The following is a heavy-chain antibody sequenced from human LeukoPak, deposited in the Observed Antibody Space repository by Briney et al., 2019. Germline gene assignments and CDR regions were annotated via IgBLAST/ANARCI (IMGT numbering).Heavy chain of an antibody. CDR3: ARPLWFGELLLALFDY. D-gene: IGHD3-10*01. V-gene: IGHV3-30-3*01. J-gene: IGHJ4*02. CDR2: ISYVGSNK. Sequence: PGGSLRLSCAASGFTFSSYAMHWVRQAPGKGLEWVAVISYVGSNKYYADSVKGRFTISRDNSKNTLYLQMNSLRAEDTAVYYCARPLWFGELLLALFDYWGQGTLVTVSS. CDR1: GFTFSSYA.